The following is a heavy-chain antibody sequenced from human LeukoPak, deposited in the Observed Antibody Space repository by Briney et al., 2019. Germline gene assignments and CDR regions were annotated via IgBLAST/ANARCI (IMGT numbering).Heavy chain of an antibody. D-gene: IGHD1-26*01. CDR2: IYTGDSDT. V-gene: IGHV5-51*01. Sequence: GASLEISCEGSGSIFTSYWIGGGRQLPGKGLGWRGIIYTGDSDTRDSPSFGGQVTISADKSSSTSFLQWSTLKASDTAMYYCARRGAGATPGGHNDAFDIWGQGTMVTVSS. CDR3: ARRGAGATPGGHNDAFDI. CDR1: GSIFTSYW. J-gene: IGHJ3*02.